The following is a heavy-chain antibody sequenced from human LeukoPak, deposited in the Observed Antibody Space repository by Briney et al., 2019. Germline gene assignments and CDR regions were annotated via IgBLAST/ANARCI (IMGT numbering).Heavy chain of an antibody. CDR2: IGSSGSTT. CDR1: GFTFDNYG. D-gene: IGHD6-6*01. Sequence: GGSLRLSCAASGFTFDNYGMTWVRQAPGEGLEWDSAIGSSGSTTYYADSVKGRFTISRDNSKNTLYLQMNSLRADDTAVYYCAKLDSGSSDWGQGTLVTVSS. J-gene: IGHJ4*02. CDR3: AKLDSGSSD. V-gene: IGHV3-23*01.